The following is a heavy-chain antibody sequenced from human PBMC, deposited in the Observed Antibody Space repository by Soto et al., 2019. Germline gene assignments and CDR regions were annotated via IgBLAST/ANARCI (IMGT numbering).Heavy chain of an antibody. Sequence: PGGSLRLSCAASGFTFSSYAMSWVRQAPGKGLEWVSAISGSGGSTYYADSVKGRFTISRDNAKNTLYLQMNSLRAEDTAVYYCARDPGPYGGNSVDYWGQGTLVTVSS. J-gene: IGHJ4*02. CDR2: ISGSGGST. V-gene: IGHV3-23*01. CDR3: ARDPGPYGGNSVDY. CDR1: GFTFSSYA. D-gene: IGHD2-21*02.